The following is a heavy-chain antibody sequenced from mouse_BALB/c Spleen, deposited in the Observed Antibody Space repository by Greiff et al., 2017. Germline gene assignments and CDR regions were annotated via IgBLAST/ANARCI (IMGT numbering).Heavy chain of an antibody. Sequence: VQLQQSGAELVRPGSSVKISCKASGYAFSSYWMNWVKQRPGQGLEWIGQIYPGDGDTNYNGKFKGKATLTADKSSSTAYMQLSSLTSEDSAVYFCARVYYYGSSYAMDYWGQGTSVTVSS. D-gene: IGHD1-1*01. V-gene: IGHV1-80*01. CDR1: GYAFSSYW. CDR3: ARVYYYGSSYAMDY. CDR2: IYPGDGDT. J-gene: IGHJ4*01.